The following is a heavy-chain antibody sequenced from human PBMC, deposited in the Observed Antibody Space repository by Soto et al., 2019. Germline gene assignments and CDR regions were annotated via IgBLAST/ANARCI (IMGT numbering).Heavy chain of an antibody. D-gene: IGHD3-10*01. V-gene: IGHV4-59*08. Sequence: PSETLSLTCTVSGGSISSYYWSWIRQPPGKGLEWIGYIYYSGSTNYNPSLKSRVTILVDTSKNQFSLKLNSMTAADTAVYYCARHNYGSGSTYFDYWGQGTLVTVSS. CDR3: ARHNYGSGSTYFDY. J-gene: IGHJ4*02. CDR2: IYYSGST. CDR1: GGSISSYY.